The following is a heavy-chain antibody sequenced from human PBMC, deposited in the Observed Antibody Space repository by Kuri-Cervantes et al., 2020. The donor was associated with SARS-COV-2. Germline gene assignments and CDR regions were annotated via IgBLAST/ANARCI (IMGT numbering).Heavy chain of an antibody. CDR1: GGSISSYY. CDR3: ARVGPRIARYDSSGYYLDFDY. CDR2: VYYSGST. J-gene: IGHJ4*02. Sequence: GSLRLSCTVSGGSISSYYWRWIRQPPGKGLEWIGYVYYSGSTNYNPSLKSRVTISVDTSKNQFSLKLSSVTAADTAVYYCARVGPRIARYDSSGYYLDFDYWGQGTLVTVSS. D-gene: IGHD3-22*01. V-gene: IGHV4-59*01.